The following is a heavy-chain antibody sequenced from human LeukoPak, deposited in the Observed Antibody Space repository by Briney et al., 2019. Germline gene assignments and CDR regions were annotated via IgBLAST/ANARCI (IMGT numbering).Heavy chain of an antibody. CDR2: ISYDGSNK. D-gene: IGHD3-10*01. V-gene: IGHV3-30-3*01. Sequence: PGGSLRLSCAASGFTFSSYAMHWVRQAPGKGLEWVAVISYDGSNKYYADSVKGRFTISRDNSKNTLYLQMNSLRAEDTAVYYCARGDYGSGRDYGMDVWGQGTTVTVSS. J-gene: IGHJ6*02. CDR1: GFTFSSYA. CDR3: ARGDYGSGRDYGMDV.